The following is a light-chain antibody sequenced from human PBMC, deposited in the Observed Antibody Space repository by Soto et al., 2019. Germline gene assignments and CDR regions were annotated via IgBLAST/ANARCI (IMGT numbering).Light chain of an antibody. CDR3: QHGYSTPLT. CDR2: AAS. J-gene: IGKJ4*01. V-gene: IGKV1-39*01. Sequence: DIQMTQSPSSLSASVGDRVTITCRASQSISTYLHWYQQKPGKAPNLLIYAASTLQSGVPSRFSGSGSGTDFTLTISSVQPEDFATYFCQHGYSTPLTFGGGTKVDIK. CDR1: QSISTY.